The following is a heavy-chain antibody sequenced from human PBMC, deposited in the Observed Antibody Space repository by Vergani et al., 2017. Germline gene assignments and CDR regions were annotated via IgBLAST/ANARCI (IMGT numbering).Heavy chain of an antibody. D-gene: IGHD5-24*01. J-gene: IGHJ6*03. CDR1: GGSMSGYY. CDR2: MYHSGST. CDR3: GGDNGMATITGYYYYYMDV. Sequence: QVRLQESGPGLVKPSETLSLTCSVSGGSMSGYYWSWIRQPPGKELEWIGYMYHSGSTNYNPSLETRVTISGDTSKNQFSLKLNSVTAADTAVYYCGGDNGMATITGYYYYYMDVWGKGTTVTVSS. V-gene: IGHV4-59*01.